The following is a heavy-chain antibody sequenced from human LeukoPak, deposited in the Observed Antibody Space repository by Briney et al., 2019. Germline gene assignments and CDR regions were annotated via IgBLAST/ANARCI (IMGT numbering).Heavy chain of an antibody. D-gene: IGHD6-13*01. Sequence: GASVKVSCKASGYTFTSYYMHWVRQAPGQGLEWMGWINSNSGGTNYAQKFQGRVTMTRDTSISTAYMELSSLRSDDTAVYYCACFLRTSGQLEEDFDCWGQGTLVTVSS. CDR2: INSNSGGT. CDR3: ACFLRTSGQLEEDFDC. V-gene: IGHV1-2*02. J-gene: IGHJ4*02. CDR1: GYTFTSYY.